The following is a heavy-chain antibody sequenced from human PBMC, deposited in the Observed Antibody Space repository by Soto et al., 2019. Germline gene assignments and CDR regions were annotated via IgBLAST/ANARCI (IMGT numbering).Heavy chain of an antibody. D-gene: IGHD3-3*01. V-gene: IGHV1-18*01. CDR2: ISAYNGNT. Sequence: GASVKVSRKASGYTLTSYGISWVRQAPGQGPERMGWISAYNGNTNYAQKLQGRVTMTTDTSTSTAYMELRSLRSDDTAVYYCARGVVKYDFWSGYYTPYGMDVWGQGTTVTVSS. CDR1: GYTLTSYG. CDR3: ARGVVKYDFWSGYYTPYGMDV. J-gene: IGHJ6*02.